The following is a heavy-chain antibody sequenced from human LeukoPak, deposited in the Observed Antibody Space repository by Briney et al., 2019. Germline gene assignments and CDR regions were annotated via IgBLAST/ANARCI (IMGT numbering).Heavy chain of an antibody. CDR1: GFTFSSYS. CDR2: IIDSGDSS. Sequence: GGSLRLSCAASGFTFSSYSLNWVRQAPGKGLEWVSSIIDSGDSSAYADSVKGRFIISRDNSNNMLYLQMNSLRAEDTAVYYCAKDGVTTPYYFDYWGQGTLVTVSS. D-gene: IGHD4-17*01. CDR3: AKDGVTTPYYFDY. J-gene: IGHJ4*02. V-gene: IGHV3-23*01.